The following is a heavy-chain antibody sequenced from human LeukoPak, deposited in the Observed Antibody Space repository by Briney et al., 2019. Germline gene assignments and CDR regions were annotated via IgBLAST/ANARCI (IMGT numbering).Heavy chain of an antibody. CDR3: ARDPELRGYSYGPDY. CDR1: GFTFSSYS. CDR2: ISSSSSYI. D-gene: IGHD5-18*01. Sequence: KPGGSLRLSCAASGFTFSSYSMNWVRQAPGKGLEWVSSISSSSSYIYYADSVKGRFTISRDNAKNSLYLQMNSLRAEDTAVYYCARDPELRGYSYGPDYWGQGTLVTVSS. V-gene: IGHV3-21*01. J-gene: IGHJ4*02.